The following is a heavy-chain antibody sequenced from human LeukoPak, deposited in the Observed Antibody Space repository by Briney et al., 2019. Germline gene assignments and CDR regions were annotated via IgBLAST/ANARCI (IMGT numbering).Heavy chain of an antibody. J-gene: IGHJ4*02. Sequence: SETLSLTCAVYGGSFSGYYWSWIRQHPGKGLEWIGEINHSGSTNYNPSLKSRVTISVDTTRNQFSLKLSSATAADTAVYYCAKSRDFDWLLLGDHWGQGTLVTVSS. V-gene: IGHV4-34*01. CDR2: INHSGST. CDR1: GGSFSGYY. D-gene: IGHD3-9*01. CDR3: AKSRDFDWLLLGDH.